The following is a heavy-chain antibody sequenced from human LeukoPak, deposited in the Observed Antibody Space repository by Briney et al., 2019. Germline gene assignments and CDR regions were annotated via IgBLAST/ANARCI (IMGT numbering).Heavy chain of an antibody. V-gene: IGHV4-59*01. CDR2: IYYSGGT. D-gene: IGHD2-2*01. CDR1: GGSISGYY. CDR3: ARVLHGTTPYYYYYGMDV. J-gene: IGHJ6*02. Sequence: SETLSLTCTVSGGSISGYYWSWIRQPPGKGLEWIGYIYYSGGTDYTPSLKSRVTISVDTSKNQFSLNLSSVTAADTAVYYCARVLHGTTPYYYYYGMDVWGQGTTVTVSS.